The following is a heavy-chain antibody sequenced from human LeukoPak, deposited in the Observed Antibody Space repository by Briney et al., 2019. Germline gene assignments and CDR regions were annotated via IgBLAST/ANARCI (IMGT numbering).Heavy chain of an antibody. J-gene: IGHJ4*02. Sequence: PSETLSLTCAVYGGPFSGYYWSWIRQPPGKGLEWIGEINHSGSTNYNPSLKSRVTISVDTSKNQFSLKLSSVTAADTAVYYCARGDENETRAQGYWGQGTLVTVSS. D-gene: IGHD3-10*01. CDR3: ARGDENETRAQGY. CDR1: GGPFSGYY. V-gene: IGHV4-34*01. CDR2: INHSGST.